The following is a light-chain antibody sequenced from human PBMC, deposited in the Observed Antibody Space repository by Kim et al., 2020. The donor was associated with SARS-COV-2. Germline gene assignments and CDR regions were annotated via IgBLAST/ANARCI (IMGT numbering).Light chain of an antibody. CDR3: QHYNGYPLA. Sequence: DIQMTQSPSTLSASVGTRVTITCRASQSISNNLAWYQQKPGKAPKVLIYKASSLESGVPSRFSGSGSGTEFTLTISSPQPDDFATYYCQHYNGYPLAFGGGTKVDIQ. J-gene: IGKJ4*01. V-gene: IGKV1-5*03. CDR1: QSISNN. CDR2: KAS.